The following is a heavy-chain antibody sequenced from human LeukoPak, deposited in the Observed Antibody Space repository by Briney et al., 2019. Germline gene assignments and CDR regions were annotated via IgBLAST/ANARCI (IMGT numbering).Heavy chain of an antibody. J-gene: IGHJ4*02. D-gene: IGHD2-15*01. CDR2: IKQDGSEK. Sequence: PGGSLRLSCAASGFTFSSYWMSWVRQAPGKGLEWVANIKQDGSEKYYVDSVKGRFTISRDNAKNSLYLQMSSLRAEDTAVYYCARDFATDPDSGYCSGGSCYLGHEYYFDYWGQGTLVTVSS. V-gene: IGHV3-7*01. CDR1: GFTFSSYW. CDR3: ARDFATDPDSGYCSGGSCYLGHEYYFDY.